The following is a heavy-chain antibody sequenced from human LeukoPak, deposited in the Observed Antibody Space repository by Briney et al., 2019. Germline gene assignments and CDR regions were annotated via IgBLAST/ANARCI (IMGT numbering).Heavy chain of an antibody. CDR1: GFTFSSYG. CDR2: IRYDGSNK. D-gene: IGHD5-18*01. J-gene: IGHJ5*02. CDR3: AKGGYSYGMWFDP. V-gene: IGHV3-30*02. Sequence: PGGSLRLSCAASGFTFSSYGMHWVRQAPGKGLEWVAFIRYDGSNKYYADSVRGLFTISRDNSKNTLYLHMNSLRAEDTAVYYCAKGGYSYGMWFDPWGQGTLVTVSS.